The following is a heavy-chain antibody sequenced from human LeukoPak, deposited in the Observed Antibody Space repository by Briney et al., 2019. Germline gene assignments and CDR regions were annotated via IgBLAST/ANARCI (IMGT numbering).Heavy chain of an antibody. Sequence: SETLSLTCAVSGGSINSNYWWTWVRQSPGKGLEWIGEIYHTGSVNPNLSLESRVTISRDRSKNQFSLMLRSVTAADTAVYYCARHYDLWSGYNYWGQGLLVTVSS. CDR1: GGSINSNYW. CDR2: IYHTGSV. D-gene: IGHD3-3*01. V-gene: IGHV4-4*02. J-gene: IGHJ4*02. CDR3: ARHYDLWSGYNY.